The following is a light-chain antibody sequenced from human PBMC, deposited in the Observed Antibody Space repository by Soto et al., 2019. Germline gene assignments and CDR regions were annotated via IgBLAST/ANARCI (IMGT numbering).Light chain of an antibody. CDR2: KAS. V-gene: IGKV1-5*03. CDR1: QSINNW. CDR3: QQYNSYPWT. J-gene: IGKJ1*01. Sequence: DIQMTQSPSTLSASVGDRVTITCRASQSINNWLVWYQQTPGIAPKRLMYKASNLESRVPSRFSGSGSGTEFALTISSLQPDDFATYYCQQYNSYPWTFGQGTKVEIK.